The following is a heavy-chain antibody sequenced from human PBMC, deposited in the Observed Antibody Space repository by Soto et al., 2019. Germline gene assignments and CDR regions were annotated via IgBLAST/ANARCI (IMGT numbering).Heavy chain of an antibody. V-gene: IGHV3-33*08. CDR1: GFIFSSYG. J-gene: IGHJ4*02. Sequence: QVQLVESGGGVVQPGRSLRLSCEGSGFIFSSYGMHWVRQAPGKGLEWVAVIWYDGSNKYYADSVKGRFTISREDSKNTLYLQLNSLSAEATAVYYCARDLGHFDRSGSYFDYWGQGTLVTVSS. CDR3: ARDLGHFDRSGSYFDY. CDR2: IWYDGSNK. D-gene: IGHD3-22*01.